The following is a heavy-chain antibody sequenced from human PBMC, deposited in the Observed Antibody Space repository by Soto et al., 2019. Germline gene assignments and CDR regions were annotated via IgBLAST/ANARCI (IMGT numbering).Heavy chain of an antibody. J-gene: IGHJ4*02. CDR3: AKGRTEMATIPPDY. D-gene: IGHD5-12*01. V-gene: IGHV3-43*01. CDR1: GFTFDDYT. CDR2: ISWDGGST. Sequence: EVPLVESGGVVVQPGGSLRLSCAASGFTFDDYTMHWVRQAPGQGLEWVSLISWDGGSTYYADSVKGRFTISRDNSKNSLYLQMNSLRTEDTALYYCAKGRTEMATIPPDYWGQGTLVTVSS.